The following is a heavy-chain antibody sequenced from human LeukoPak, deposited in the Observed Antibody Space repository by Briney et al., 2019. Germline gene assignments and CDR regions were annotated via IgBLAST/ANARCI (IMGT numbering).Heavy chain of an antibody. Sequence: SGTLSLTCAVSGDSISSNNWWSWVRQPPGKGLEWIGEIYHSGSTNYNASLKSRVTISVDKSKNQFSLKLSSVTAADTAVYYCARRHGYSYGTNFDYWGQGTLVTVSS. V-gene: IGHV4-4*02. D-gene: IGHD5-18*01. CDR3: ARRHGYSYGTNFDY. CDR2: IYHSGST. CDR1: GDSISSNNW. J-gene: IGHJ4*02.